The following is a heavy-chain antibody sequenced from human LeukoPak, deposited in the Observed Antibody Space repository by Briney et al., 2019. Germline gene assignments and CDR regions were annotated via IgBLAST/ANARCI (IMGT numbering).Heavy chain of an antibody. J-gene: IGHJ3*02. CDR3: ARSTCSSTSCQRKGAFDI. CDR1: GDSFSSGY. V-gene: IGHV4-59*01. D-gene: IGHD2-2*01. CDR2: IYYSGTT. Sequence: SETLSLTCSLSGDSFSSGYWSWIRQPPGKGLEWIGYIYYSGTTNANPSLESRVTVSVDTSKKYCSLKLTSVTAADTAVYFCARSTCSSTSCQRKGAFDIWGQGTVVTVSS.